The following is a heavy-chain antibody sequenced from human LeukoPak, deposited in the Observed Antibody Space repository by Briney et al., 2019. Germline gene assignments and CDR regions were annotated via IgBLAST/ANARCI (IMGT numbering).Heavy chain of an antibody. CDR3: ARVRTLSSSWYYYFDY. CDR2: IYYSGST. Sequence: SETLSLTCTVSGGSISSYYWSWIRQPPGKGLEWIGYIYYSGSTNYNPSLKSRVTISVDTSKNQFSLKLSSVTAADTAVYYCARVRTLSSSWYYYFDYWGQGTLATVSS. CDR1: GGSISSYY. J-gene: IGHJ4*02. D-gene: IGHD6-13*01. V-gene: IGHV4-59*01.